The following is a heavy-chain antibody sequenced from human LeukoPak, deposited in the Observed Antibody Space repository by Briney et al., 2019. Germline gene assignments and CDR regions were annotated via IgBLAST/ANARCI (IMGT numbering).Heavy chain of an antibody. CDR2: IYSGGST. Sequence: PGGSLRLSCAASGFTVSSNYMSWVRQAPGKGLEWVSVIYSGGSTYYADSVKGRFTISRDNSKNTLYLQMNGLRAEDTAVYYCARRCGGDCYEYDYWGQGTLVTVSS. D-gene: IGHD2-21*02. CDR1: GFTVSSNY. V-gene: IGHV3-53*01. CDR3: ARRCGGDCYEYDY. J-gene: IGHJ4*02.